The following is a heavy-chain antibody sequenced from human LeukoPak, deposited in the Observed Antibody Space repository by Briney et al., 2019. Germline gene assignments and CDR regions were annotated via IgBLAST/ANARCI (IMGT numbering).Heavy chain of an antibody. J-gene: IGHJ1*01. V-gene: IGHV4-38-2*02. Sequence: SETLSLTCTVSGYSTSSGYYWGWIRQPPGKGLEWIGSIYHSGSTYYNPSLKSRVTISVDTSKNQFSLKLRSVTAADTAVYYCARVVQSTDSSGFYLPEYFQHWGQGTLVTVSS. D-gene: IGHD3-22*01. CDR3: ARVVQSTDSSGFYLPEYFQH. CDR1: GYSTSSGYY. CDR2: IYHSGST.